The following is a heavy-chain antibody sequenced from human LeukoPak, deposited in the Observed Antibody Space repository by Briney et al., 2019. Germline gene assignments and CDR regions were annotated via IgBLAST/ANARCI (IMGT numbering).Heavy chain of an antibody. J-gene: IGHJ4*02. CDR2: ISAYNGNT. Sequence: ASVKVSCKASGYTFTSYGISWVRQAPGQGLEWMGWISAYNGNTNYAQKLQGRVTMTTDASTSTAYMELRSLRSDDTAVYYCATSRYSSGWFDYWGQGTLVTVSS. D-gene: IGHD6-19*01. CDR3: ATSRYSSGWFDY. V-gene: IGHV1-18*01. CDR1: GYTFTSYG.